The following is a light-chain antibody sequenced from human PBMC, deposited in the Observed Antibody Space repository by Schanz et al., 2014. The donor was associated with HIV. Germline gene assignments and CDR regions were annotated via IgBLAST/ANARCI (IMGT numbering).Light chain of an antibody. Sequence: QSVLTQPPSVSGAPGQRVTISCSGSSSNIGGNTVNWYRQLPGTAPKLLIYSNSQRPSGVPDRFSGSKSGTSVSLAITGLQPEDEADYYCLSYDNSLGGPYVFGTGTKVTVL. CDR1: SSNIGGNT. J-gene: IGLJ1*01. V-gene: IGLV1-44*01. CDR2: SNS. CDR3: LSYDNSLGGPYV.